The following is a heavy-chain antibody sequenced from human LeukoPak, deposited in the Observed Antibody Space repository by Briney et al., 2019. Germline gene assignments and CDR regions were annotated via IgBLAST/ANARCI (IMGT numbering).Heavy chain of an antibody. CDR2: INHSGST. CDR3: ARPPYSSSRQSRYFQH. V-gene: IGHV4-34*01. J-gene: IGHJ1*01. CDR1: GGSFSGYY. Sequence: SETLSLTCAVYGGSFSGYYWSWIRQPPGKGLEWIGEINHSGSTNYNPSLKRRVTISVDTSKNQFSLKLSSVTAADTAVYYCARPPYSSSRQSRYFQHWGQGTLVTVSS. D-gene: IGHD6-13*01.